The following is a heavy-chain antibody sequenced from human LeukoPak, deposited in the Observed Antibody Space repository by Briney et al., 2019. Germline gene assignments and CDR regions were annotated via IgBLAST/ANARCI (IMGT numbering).Heavy chain of an antibody. V-gene: IGHV4-34*01. Sequence: PSETLSLTCAVYGGSFSGYYWSWIRQPPGKGLEWIGEMNHSGSTNYNPSRKSRVTISVDTSKNQFSLKLSSVTAADPAVYYCARGPYYYYGMDVWGQGTTVTVSS. CDR1: GGSFSGYY. J-gene: IGHJ6*02. CDR3: ARGPYYYYGMDV. CDR2: MNHSGST.